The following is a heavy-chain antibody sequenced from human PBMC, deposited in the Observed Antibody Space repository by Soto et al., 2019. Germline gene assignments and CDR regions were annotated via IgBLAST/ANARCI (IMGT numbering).Heavy chain of an antibody. CDR2: IDPSDSYT. J-gene: IGHJ3*02. Sequence: GESLKISCNGSGYIFTSYWISWVRQMPGKGLEWMGRIDPSDSYTNYSPSFQGHVTISADKSISTAYLQWSSLKASDTAMYYCARPLGSTGAFDIWGQGTMVTVS. D-gene: IGHD3-16*02. CDR3: ARPLGSTGAFDI. CDR1: GYIFTSYW. V-gene: IGHV5-10-1*01.